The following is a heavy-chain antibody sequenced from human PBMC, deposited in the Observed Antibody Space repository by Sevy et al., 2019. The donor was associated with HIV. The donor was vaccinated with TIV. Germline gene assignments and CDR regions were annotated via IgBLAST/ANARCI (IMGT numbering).Heavy chain of an antibody. Sequence: GGSLRLSCAASGFPFNDHAMHWVRQVPGKGLEWVSGVSWNSRNIGYADSVKGRFTISRDNANHFLCLEMNSLRPEDTAFYYCAKDINRGCDGINCYPYYYYFYGLDVWGQGTTVTVSS. D-gene: IGHD2-21*01. CDR1: GFPFNDHA. V-gene: IGHV3-9*01. CDR3: AKDINRGCDGINCYPYYYYFYGLDV. CDR2: VSWNSRNI. J-gene: IGHJ6*02.